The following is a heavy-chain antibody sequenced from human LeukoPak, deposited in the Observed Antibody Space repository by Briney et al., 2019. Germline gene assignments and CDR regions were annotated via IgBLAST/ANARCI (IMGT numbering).Heavy chain of an antibody. D-gene: IGHD4-17*01. Sequence: AGGSLRLSCTASRFTFSAYAMMWVRQAPGKGPEWVSAIRGGGGSAFYADSVKGPFTISRYNSKYTLFLQMNSLRDEDTDVYYCARDPNGDYIGAFDMWGPGTMVTVSS. CDR1: RFTFSAYA. V-gene: IGHV3-23*01. J-gene: IGHJ3*02. CDR2: IRGGGGSA. CDR3: ARDPNGDYIGAFDM.